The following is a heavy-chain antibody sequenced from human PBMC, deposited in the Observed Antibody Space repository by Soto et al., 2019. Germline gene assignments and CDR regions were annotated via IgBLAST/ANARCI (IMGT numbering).Heavy chain of an antibody. V-gene: IGHV3-23*01. CDR3: AKEDFLDSRGYAHFDS. J-gene: IGHJ4*02. Sequence: GGSLRLSCAVSGFTFNSYAMSWVRQTPGKGLEWVSGISGSGSSTFYADSVKGRFTISRDNPKNTLYLQMNGLRAEDTAVYYCAKEDFLDSRGYAHFDSWGQGT. D-gene: IGHD3-22*01. CDR1: GFTFNSYA. CDR2: ISGSGSST.